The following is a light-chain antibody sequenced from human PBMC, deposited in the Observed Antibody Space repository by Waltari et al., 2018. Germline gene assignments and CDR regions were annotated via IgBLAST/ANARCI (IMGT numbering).Light chain of an antibody. CDR3: QNHERLPAM. V-gene: IGKV3-20*01. CDR1: QNVGTY. J-gene: IGKJ1*01. CDR2: HAS. Sequence: SCRASQNVGTYLAWYQQKPGQAPRLLIYHASSRATGSPDRFSGSGSGTDFSLTISRLEPEDFAVYYCQNHERLPAMFGQGTNVEIK.